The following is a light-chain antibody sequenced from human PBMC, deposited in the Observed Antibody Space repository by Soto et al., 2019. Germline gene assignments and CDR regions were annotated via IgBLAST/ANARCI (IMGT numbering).Light chain of an antibody. CDR1: SSDVGSYNL. Sequence: QLVLTQPASVSGSPGQSITISCTGTSSDVGSYNLVSWYQQHPGKAPKLMIYEGTKRPSGVSNRFSGSKSGSTASLTISNLQPEDEADYYCCSYTGNSTYVFGLGTKVTVL. CDR2: EGT. CDR3: CSYTGNSTYV. V-gene: IGLV2-23*01. J-gene: IGLJ1*01.